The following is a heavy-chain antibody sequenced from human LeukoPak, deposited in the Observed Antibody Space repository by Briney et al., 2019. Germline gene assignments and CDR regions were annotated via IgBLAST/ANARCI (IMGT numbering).Heavy chain of an antibody. CDR3: ARGGWELQYYFDY. Sequence: SSETVSLTCAVYGGTFSGYYWSWIRQPPGKGLEWIGEINHSGSTNYNPSLKSRVTISVDTSKNQFSLKLSSVTAADTAVYYCARGGWELQYYFDYWGQGTLVTVSS. CDR2: INHSGST. J-gene: IGHJ4*02. CDR1: GGTFSGYY. V-gene: IGHV4-34*01. D-gene: IGHD1-26*01.